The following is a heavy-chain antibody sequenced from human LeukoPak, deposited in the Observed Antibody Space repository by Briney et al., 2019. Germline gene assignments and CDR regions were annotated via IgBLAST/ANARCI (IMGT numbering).Heavy chain of an antibody. CDR1: GFTFSNYW. V-gene: IGHV3-7*01. CDR3: ARGGSGYSYGKIDS. J-gene: IGHJ4*02. CDR2: IKQDGSET. Sequence: GGSLRLSCAASGFTFSNYWINWVRQAPGKGLEWVANIKQDGSETYCVDSVKGRFTISRDDAKNSLYLQMNSLRDEDTAVYYCARGGSGYSYGKIDSWGQGILVTVSS. D-gene: IGHD5-18*01.